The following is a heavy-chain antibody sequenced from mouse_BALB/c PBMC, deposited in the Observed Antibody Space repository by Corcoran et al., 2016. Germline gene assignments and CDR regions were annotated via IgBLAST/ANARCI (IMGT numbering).Heavy chain of an antibody. CDR2: IDPENGNT. Sequence: EVQLQQSGAELVRPGALVKLSCKASGFNIKDYYMHWVKQRPEQGLEWIGWIDPENGNTIYDPKFQGKASITADTSSNTAYLQLSSLTSEDTAVYYCAREGSYYFDYWGQGTTLTVSS. V-gene: IGHV14-1*02. CDR1: GFNIKDYY. D-gene: IGHD1-1*01. J-gene: IGHJ2*01. CDR3: AREGSYYFDY.